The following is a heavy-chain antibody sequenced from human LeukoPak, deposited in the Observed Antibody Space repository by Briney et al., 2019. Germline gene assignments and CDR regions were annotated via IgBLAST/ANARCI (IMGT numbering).Heavy chain of an antibody. CDR2: IYYSGRT. V-gene: IGHV4-39*02. D-gene: IGHD3-9*01. J-gene: IGHJ6*02. CDR1: GGSISSSSDY. CDR3: ARGPPTYYDILTVYYRPIYYYGMDV. Sequence: SETLSLTCTVSGGSISSSSDYWGWIRQPPGKGLECIGSIYYSGRTASSPPLKSRLSMSVDPPNNHFSLKLSSVTAADTAVYYCARGPPTYYDILTVYYRPIYYYGMDVWGQGTTVTVSS.